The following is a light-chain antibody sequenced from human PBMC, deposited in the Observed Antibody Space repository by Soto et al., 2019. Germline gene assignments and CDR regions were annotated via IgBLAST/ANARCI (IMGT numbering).Light chain of an antibody. CDR3: CSYAGSYTFDVV. V-gene: IGLV2-11*01. CDR2: DVS. Sequence: QSVTISCTGTXXXXGGYNYVSWYQQHPGKAPKLMIYDVSKRPSGVPDRFSGSKSGNTASLTISGLQAEDEADYYCCSYAGSYTFDVVFGGGTKLTVL. CDR1: XXXXGGYNY. J-gene: IGLJ2*01.